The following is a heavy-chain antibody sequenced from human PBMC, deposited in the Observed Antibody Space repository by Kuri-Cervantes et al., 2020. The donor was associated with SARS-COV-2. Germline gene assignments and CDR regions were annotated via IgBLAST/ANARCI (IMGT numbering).Heavy chain of an antibody. CDR2: ISSSSSYI. CDR3: ARDPKLGLPPA. J-gene: IGHJ5*02. V-gene: IGHV3-21*01. D-gene: IGHD1-7*01. Sequence: GESLKISCAASGFTFSSYSMNWVRQAPGKGLEWVSSISSSSSYIYYADSVKGRFTISRDNAKNLLYLQMNSLRAEDTAVYYCARDPKLGLPPAWGQGTLVTVSS. CDR1: GFTFSSYS.